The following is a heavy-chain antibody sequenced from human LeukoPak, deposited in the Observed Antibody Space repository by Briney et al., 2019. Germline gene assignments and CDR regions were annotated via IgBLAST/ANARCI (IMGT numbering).Heavy chain of an antibody. D-gene: IGHD2-2*02. CDR3: ARLAYCSSTSCYKRLDY. CDR2: ISSSSSYI. J-gene: IGHJ4*02. V-gene: IGHV3-21*01. Sequence: GGSLRLSCAASGFTFSSYSMNWVRQAPGKGLEWVSSISSSSSYIYYADSVKGRLTISRDNAKNSLYLQMNSLRAEDTAVYYCARLAYCSSTSCYKRLDYWGQGTLVTVSS. CDR1: GFTFSSYS.